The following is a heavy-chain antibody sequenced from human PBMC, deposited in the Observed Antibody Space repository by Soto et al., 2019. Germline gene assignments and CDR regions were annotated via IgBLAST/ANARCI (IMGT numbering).Heavy chain of an antibody. CDR1: GFTFSSYE. Sequence: GGSLRLSCAASGFTFSSYEMNLVRQAPGKGLEWVSYISSSGSTIYYADSVKGRFTISRDNAKNSLYLQMNSLRAEDTAVYYCARPLRHYYDSSGPLQHWGQGTLVTVSS. CDR3: ARPLRHYYDSSGPLQH. CDR2: ISSSGSTI. J-gene: IGHJ1*01. V-gene: IGHV3-48*03. D-gene: IGHD3-22*01.